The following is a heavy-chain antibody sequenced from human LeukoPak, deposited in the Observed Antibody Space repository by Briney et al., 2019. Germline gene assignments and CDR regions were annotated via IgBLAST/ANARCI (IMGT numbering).Heavy chain of an antibody. CDR1: GGSISSGSHH. CDR2: IYYSRTT. CDR3: ARHYGP. D-gene: IGHD3-10*01. Sequence: SETLSLTCTVSGGSISSGSHHWGWFRQSPGKGLEWIGSIYYSRTTYYNPSLNSRVTISVVTSKNQFSLKLNSVTAADTAVYYCARHYGPWGQGTLVTVSS. V-gene: IGHV4-39*01. J-gene: IGHJ5*02.